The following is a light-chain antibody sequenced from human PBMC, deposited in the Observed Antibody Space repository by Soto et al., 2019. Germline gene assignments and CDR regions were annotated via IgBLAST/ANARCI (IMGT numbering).Light chain of an antibody. CDR2: HAS. Sequence: IQMTQSPSTVSASVGDGINISCRALQDIGDWLAWYQQRPGEAPKLLIFHASTLHSGVPSRFSGTRSGTIFTLTVSGLQPEDFATYYCQQGKTFPYTFGQGTRLET. J-gene: IGKJ2*01. V-gene: IGKV1-12*01. CDR1: QDIGDW. CDR3: QQGKTFPYT.